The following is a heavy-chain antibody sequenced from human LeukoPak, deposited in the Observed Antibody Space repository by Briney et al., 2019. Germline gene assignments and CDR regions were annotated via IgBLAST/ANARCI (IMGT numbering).Heavy chain of an antibody. V-gene: IGHV3-21*01. CDR3: ARDWGYYYYYGMDV. D-gene: IGHD3-16*01. CDR2: ISSSSSYI. CDR1: GSTFSSYS. J-gene: IGHJ6*02. Sequence: GGSLRLSCAASGSTFSSYSMNRVRQAPGKGLEWVSSISSSSSYIYYADSVKGRFTISRDNAKNSLYLQMNSLRAEDTAVYYCARDWGYYYYYGMDVWGQGTTVTVSS.